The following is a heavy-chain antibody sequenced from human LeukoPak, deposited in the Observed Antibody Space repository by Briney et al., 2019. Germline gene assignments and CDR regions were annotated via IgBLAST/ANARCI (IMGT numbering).Heavy chain of an antibody. V-gene: IGHV1-8*01. J-gene: IGHJ6*03. CDR1: GYTFTSYD. D-gene: IGHD3-10*01. Sequence: ASVKVSCKASGYTFTSYDINWVRQATGQGLEWMGWMNPNSGNTGYAQKFQGRVTMTRNTSIGTAYMELSSLRSEDTAVYYCAREVRGVNYYYMDVWGKGTTATISS. CDR3: AREVRGVNYYYMDV. CDR2: MNPNSGNT.